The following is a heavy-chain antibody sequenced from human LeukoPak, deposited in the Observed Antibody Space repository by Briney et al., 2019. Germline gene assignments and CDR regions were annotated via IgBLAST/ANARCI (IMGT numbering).Heavy chain of an antibody. Sequence: GGSLRLSCAASGFTFSSYSMNWVRQAPGKGLEWVSSISSSSSYIYYADSVKGRFTISRDNAKNSLHLQMNSLRAEDTAVYYCARAPEIVWIGMDVWGQGTTVTVSS. J-gene: IGHJ6*02. CDR3: ARAPEIVWIGMDV. D-gene: IGHD3-22*01. CDR2: ISSSSSYI. V-gene: IGHV3-21*01. CDR1: GFTFSSYS.